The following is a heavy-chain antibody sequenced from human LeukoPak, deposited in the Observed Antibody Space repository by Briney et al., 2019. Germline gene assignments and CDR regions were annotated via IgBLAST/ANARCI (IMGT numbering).Heavy chain of an antibody. CDR3: ARRGGRYSGYDFTFDY. CDR1: GYTFTSYD. Sequence: GESLKVSCKASGYTFTSYDINWVRQATGQGLEWMGWMNPNSANTGYAQKFQGRVTMTRNTSISTAYMELSSLRSEDTAVYYCARRGGRYSGYDFTFDYWGQGTLVTVSS. D-gene: IGHD5-12*01. CDR2: MNPNSANT. V-gene: IGHV1-8*01. J-gene: IGHJ4*02.